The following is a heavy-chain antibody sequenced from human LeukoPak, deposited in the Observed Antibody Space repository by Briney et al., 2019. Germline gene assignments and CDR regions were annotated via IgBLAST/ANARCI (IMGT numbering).Heavy chain of an antibody. Sequence: GSLRLSCAASGFTFSSFDMYWVRQATGKGLEWVSAIGTAGDTYYPGSVKGRFTISRENAKNSLYLQMNSLRAGDTAVYYCARGPSYYYDSSGYAFDIWGQGTMVTVSS. D-gene: IGHD3-22*01. V-gene: IGHV3-13*01. J-gene: IGHJ3*02. CDR3: ARGPSYYYDSSGYAFDI. CDR2: IGTAGDT. CDR1: GFTFSSFD.